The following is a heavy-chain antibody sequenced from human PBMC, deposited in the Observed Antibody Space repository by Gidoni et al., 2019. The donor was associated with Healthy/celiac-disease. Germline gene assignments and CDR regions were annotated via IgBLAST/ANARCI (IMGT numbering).Heavy chain of an antibody. D-gene: IGHD6-6*01. CDR2: ISWDGGST. J-gene: IGHJ6*02. CDR1: GFTFDDYT. Sequence: EVQLVESGGVVVLPGGSLRLSCASSGFTFDDYTMHWVRQAPGQGLEWVSLISWDGGSTYYADSVKGRFTISRDNSKNSLYLQMNSLRTEDTALYYCAKDSGSSRYYGMDVWGQGTTVTVSS. CDR3: AKDSGSSRYYGMDV. V-gene: IGHV3-43*01.